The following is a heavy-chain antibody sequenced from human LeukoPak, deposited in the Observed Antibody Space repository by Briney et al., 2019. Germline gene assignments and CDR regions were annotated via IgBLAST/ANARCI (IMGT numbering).Heavy chain of an antibody. CDR3: ARGGAPGFYFDY. Sequence: GGFLRLSCAASKFTFSNYWMSWVRQAPGKGLEWVANIKQDGSEKYFVDSVKGRFTISRDNAKNSLYLQMNSLRAEDTALYYCARGGAPGFYFDYWGQGTLVTVSS. CDR2: IKQDGSEK. D-gene: IGHD4/OR15-4a*01. V-gene: IGHV3-7*01. J-gene: IGHJ4*02. CDR1: KFTFSNYW.